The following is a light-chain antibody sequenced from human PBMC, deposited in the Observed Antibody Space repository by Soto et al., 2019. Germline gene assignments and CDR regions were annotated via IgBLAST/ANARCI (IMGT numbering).Light chain of an antibody. CDR1: GSVNHN. Sequence: DRVMTQSPATLSASPGESTTLSCRASGSVNHNLAWYQQKPGQPPRLLIYGASSRAPGVPARFSGSGTGTEFTLTISSLQSEDFAVYYCHQYNNWPPNTFGQGTRLEMK. J-gene: IGKJ5*01. CDR2: GAS. CDR3: HQYNNWPPNT. V-gene: IGKV3-15*01.